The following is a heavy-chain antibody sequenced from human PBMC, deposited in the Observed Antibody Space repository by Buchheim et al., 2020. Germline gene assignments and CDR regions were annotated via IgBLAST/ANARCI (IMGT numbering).Heavy chain of an antibody. CDR1: GFTFSSYG. D-gene: IGHD4-23*01. J-gene: IGHJ4*02. V-gene: IGHV3-33*01. CDR3: ARGRVDYGGNSRFDY. CDR2: IWYDGSNK. Sequence: QVQLVESGGGVVQPGGSLRLSCAASGFTFSSYGMHWVRQAPGKGLEWVAVIWYDGSNKYYTDSVKGRFTISRDNSKNTLYLQKNSRRGEDTAVYYCARGRVDYGGNSRFDYWGQGTL.